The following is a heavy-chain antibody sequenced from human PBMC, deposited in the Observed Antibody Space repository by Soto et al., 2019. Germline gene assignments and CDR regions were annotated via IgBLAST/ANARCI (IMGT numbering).Heavy chain of an antibody. Sequence: GSLRLSCTASGFTFGDYAINLVRQVPGKGLEWLGFIRNDIYDETTEYAASVKGRIIISRDDSKSMAYLQMDSLRTEDTGVYYCTRGRDGYTHYYFIYWGEGALVIVSS. CDR2: IRNDIYDETT. CDR3: TRGRDGYTHYYFIY. CDR1: GFTFGDYA. D-gene: IGHD5-12*01. V-gene: IGHV3-49*04. J-gene: IGHJ4*02.